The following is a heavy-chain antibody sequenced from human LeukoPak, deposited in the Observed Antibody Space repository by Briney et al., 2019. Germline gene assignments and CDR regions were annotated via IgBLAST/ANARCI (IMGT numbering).Heavy chain of an antibody. J-gene: IGHJ4*02. CDR1: GYTFTSYG. CDR3: ATDLTSFGELLLHY. CDR2: ISAYNGNT. D-gene: IGHD3-16*01. Sequence: ASVKVSCKASGYTFTSYGISWVRQAPGQGLEWMGWISAYNGNTNYAQKLQGRVTMTTDTSTSTAYMELRSLRSDDTAVYYCATDLTSFGELLLHYWGQGTLVTVSS. V-gene: IGHV1-18*01.